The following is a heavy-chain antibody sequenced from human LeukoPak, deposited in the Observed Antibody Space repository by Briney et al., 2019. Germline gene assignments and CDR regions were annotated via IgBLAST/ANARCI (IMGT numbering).Heavy chain of an antibody. D-gene: IGHD3-10*01. CDR3: ARERGLKGSGSFDY. V-gene: IGHV4-39*07. J-gene: IGHJ4*02. Sequence: SETLSLTCTVSGGSISSSNYYWGWIRQPPGKGLEWIGSIYYSGSTYYNPSLKSRVTISVDTSKNQFSLKLSSVTAADTAVYYCARERGLKGSGSFDYWGQGTLVTVSS. CDR1: GGSISSSNYY. CDR2: IYYSGST.